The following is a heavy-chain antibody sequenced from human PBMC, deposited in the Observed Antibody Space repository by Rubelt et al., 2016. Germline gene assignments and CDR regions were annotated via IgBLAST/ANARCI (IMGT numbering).Heavy chain of an antibody. J-gene: IGHJ6*02. CDR1: GYTFTSYG. CDR2: ISVYNGNT. CDR3: ASGTNYDYAMDV. D-gene: IGHD1-26*01. V-gene: IGHV1-18*01. Sequence: QVQLVQSGTEVKKPGASVKVSCKASGYTFTSYGMSWVRQAPGQGLEWMGWISVYNGNTHYAQKFPGRVTIPADTSTRTACRELGRRRSDDTAVYYCASGTNYDYAMDVWGQGTTVTVSS.